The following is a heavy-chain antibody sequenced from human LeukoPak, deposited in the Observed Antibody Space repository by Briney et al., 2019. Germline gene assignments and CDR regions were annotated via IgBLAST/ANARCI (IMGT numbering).Heavy chain of an antibody. CDR2: INSDGSEG. V-gene: IGHV3-7*03. CDR1: GVTFSGFW. CDR3: AKSSYSSPSSA. D-gene: IGHD6-6*01. Sequence: QPGGSLRLSCAVSGVTFSGFWMSWSRQAPGKGLEWVASINSDGSEGYYADVVKGRFTISRDNAKNSLYLQINRLKAEDTAVYYCAKSSYSSPSSAWGQGTMVTVSS. J-gene: IGHJ3*01.